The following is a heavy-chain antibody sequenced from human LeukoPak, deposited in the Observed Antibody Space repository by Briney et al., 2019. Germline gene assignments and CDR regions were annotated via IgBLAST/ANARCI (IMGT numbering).Heavy chain of an antibody. V-gene: IGHV3-33*01. CDR3: ARDPIMFHSSGYYLYFDY. D-gene: IGHD3-22*01. Sequence: PGRSLRLSCAASGFTFSSYGVHWVRQAPGKGLEWVAVIWYDESGKYYADSVKGRFTISRDNSKNTLYLQMNSLRAEDTAVYYCARDPIMFHSSGYYLYFDYWGQGTLVTVSS. CDR2: IWYDESGK. CDR1: GFTFSSYG. J-gene: IGHJ4*02.